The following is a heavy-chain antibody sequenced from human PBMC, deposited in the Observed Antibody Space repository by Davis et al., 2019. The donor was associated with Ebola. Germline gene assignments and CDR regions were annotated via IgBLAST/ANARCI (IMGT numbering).Heavy chain of an antibody. D-gene: IGHD1-1*01. V-gene: IGHV4-34*01. CDR1: GGPFSGYY. CDR2: INESGNT. J-gene: IGHJ6*02. CDR3: ARGLFWSGLDV. Sequence: MPSETLSLTCAVSGGPFSGYYWSWIRQGQEGLEWIGEINESGNTNYNPSIKSRVTISEDASRNQFALKVNSVTAADTAVYYCARGLFWSGLDVWGQGTTVTVSS.